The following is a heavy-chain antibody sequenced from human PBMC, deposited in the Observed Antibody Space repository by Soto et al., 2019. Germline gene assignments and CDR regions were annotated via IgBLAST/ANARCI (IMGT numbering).Heavy chain of an antibody. D-gene: IGHD2-2*01. CDR2: INPSGGST. CDR1: GYTFTSYY. J-gene: IGHJ6*03. CDR3: ATFHGAKYHLTYMDV. Sequence: GASVKVSCKASGYTFTSYYMHWVRQAPGQGLEWMGIINPSGGSTSYAQKFQGRVTITADKSTSTAHMELSSLRSEDTAVYYCATFHGAKYHLTYMDVWGKGTTVTVSS. V-gene: IGHV1-46*01.